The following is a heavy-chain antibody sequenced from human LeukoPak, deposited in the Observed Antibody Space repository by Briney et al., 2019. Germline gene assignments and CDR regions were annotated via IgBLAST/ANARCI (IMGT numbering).Heavy chain of an antibody. CDR3: ARDDRVSRYAAESGGFDY. J-gene: IGHJ4*02. CDR2: INHSGST. D-gene: IGHD3-10*02. V-gene: IGHV4-34*01. Sequence: PSETLSLTCAVYGGSFSGYYWSWIRQPPGKGLEWIGEINHSGSTNYNPSLKSRVTISVDTSKNQFSLKLSSVTAADTAVYYCARDDRVSRYAAESGGFDYWGQGTLVTVSS. CDR1: GGSFSGYY.